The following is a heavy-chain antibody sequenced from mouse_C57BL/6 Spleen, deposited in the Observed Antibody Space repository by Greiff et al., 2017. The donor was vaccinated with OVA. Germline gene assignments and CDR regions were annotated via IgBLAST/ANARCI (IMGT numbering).Heavy chain of an antibody. Sequence: EVQLQESEGGLVQPGSSMKLSCTASGFTFSDYYMAWVRQVPEKGLEWVANINYDGSSTYYLDSLKSRFIISRDNAKNILYLQMSSLKSEDTATYYCARLRRDYYAMDYWGQGTSVTVSS. V-gene: IGHV5-16*01. D-gene: IGHD2-12*01. J-gene: IGHJ4*01. CDR3: ARLRRDYYAMDY. CDR1: GFTFSDYY. CDR2: INYDGSST.